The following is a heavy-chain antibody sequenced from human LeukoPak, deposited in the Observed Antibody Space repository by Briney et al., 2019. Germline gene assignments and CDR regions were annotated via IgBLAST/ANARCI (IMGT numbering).Heavy chain of an antibody. J-gene: IGHJ4*02. CDR2: ISWDGGST. CDR1: GFTFDDYA. V-gene: IGHV3-43D*03. Sequence: GGSLRLSCAASGFTFDDYAMHWVRQAPGKGLEWVSLISWDGGSTYYADSVKGRFTISRDNAKNSLYLQMNSLRAEDMALYYCAKDTHRYSSSWYYFDYWGQGTLVTVSS. D-gene: IGHD6-13*01. CDR3: AKDTHRYSSSWYYFDY.